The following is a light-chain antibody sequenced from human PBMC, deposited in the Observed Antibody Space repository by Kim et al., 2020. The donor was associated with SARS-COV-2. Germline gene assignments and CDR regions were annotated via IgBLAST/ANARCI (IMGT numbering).Light chain of an antibody. Sequence: DIQMTQSPSSLSASVGDRVTITCRASQDIRNDLGWYQQNPGRAPKRLIYGASSLQSGVPSRFSGSGSGTEFTLTISSLQPEDFATYFFLQHNTYPITFGQETRLEIK. V-gene: IGKV1-17*01. CDR3: LQHNTYPIT. CDR2: GAS. J-gene: IGKJ5*01. CDR1: QDIRND.